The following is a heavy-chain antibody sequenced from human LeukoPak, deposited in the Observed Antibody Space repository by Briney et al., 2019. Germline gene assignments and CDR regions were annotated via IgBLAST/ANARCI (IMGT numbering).Heavy chain of an antibody. J-gene: IGHJ5*01. CDR2: IYTSGST. CDR1: GGSISSYY. CDR3: ARGRYSSSWYEF. D-gene: IGHD6-13*01. V-gene: IGHV4-4*07. Sequence: SETLSLTCTVAGGSISSYYWSWIRQPAGKGLEWIGRIYTSGSTNYNPSLKSRVTMSVDTSKNQFSLKLSSVTAADTAVYYCARGRYSSSWYEFWGQGTLVTVSS.